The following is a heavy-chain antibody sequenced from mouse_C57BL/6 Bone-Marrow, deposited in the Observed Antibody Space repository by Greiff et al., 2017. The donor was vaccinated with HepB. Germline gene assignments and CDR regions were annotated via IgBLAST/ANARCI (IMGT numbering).Heavy chain of an antibody. D-gene: IGHD1-1*01. CDR2: IDPEDGET. V-gene: IGHV14-2*01. CDR3: AYYYGSSSYFDY. CDR1: GFNIKDYY. Sequence: EVQGVESGAELVKPGASVKLSCTASGFNIKDYYMHWVKQRTEQGLEWIGRIDPEDGETKYAPKFQGKATITADTSSNTAYLQLSSLTSEDTAVYYCAYYYGSSSYFDYWGQGTTLTVSS. J-gene: IGHJ2*01.